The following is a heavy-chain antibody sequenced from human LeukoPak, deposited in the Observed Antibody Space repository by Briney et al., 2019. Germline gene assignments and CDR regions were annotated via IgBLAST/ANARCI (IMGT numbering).Heavy chain of an antibody. CDR2: IYSGGNT. CDR1: GFTVSSTY. CDR3: VRVGRAVAAAGFGAFEI. Sequence: GGSLRLSCAASGFTVSSTYMSWVRQAPGKGLEWVSVIYSGGNTYYADSVKGRFTISRDNAQNSLYLQLNSLRAEDTAVYYCVRVGRAVAAAGFGAFEIWGQGTMVTVSS. J-gene: IGHJ3*02. V-gene: IGHV3-53*01. D-gene: IGHD6-13*01.